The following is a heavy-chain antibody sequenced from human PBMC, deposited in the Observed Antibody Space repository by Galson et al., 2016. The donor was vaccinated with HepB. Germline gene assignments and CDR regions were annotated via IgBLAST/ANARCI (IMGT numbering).Heavy chain of an antibody. Sequence: SLRLSCAASGFTFSDYYMSWIRQAPGKGLECISYISNSGSDVYLTDSVKGRFTISRDNAKNSLYLQMNSLRAEDTAVYFCASSTGYSSGYYRRLGYFRHWGQGTLVTVSS. J-gene: IGHJ1*01. CDR1: GFTFSDYY. CDR3: ASSTGYSSGYYRRLGYFRH. D-gene: IGHD3-22*01. V-gene: IGHV3-11*01. CDR2: ISNSGSDV.